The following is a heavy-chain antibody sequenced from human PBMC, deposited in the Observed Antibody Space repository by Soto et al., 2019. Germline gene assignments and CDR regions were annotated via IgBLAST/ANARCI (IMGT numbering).Heavy chain of an antibody. V-gene: IGHV1-2*04. CDR2: INPNSGGT. J-gene: IGHJ4*02. D-gene: IGHD3-22*01. Sequence: ASVKVSCKASGYTFTGYYMHWVRQAPGQGLEWMGWINPNSGGTNYAQKFQGWVTMTRDTSISTAYMELSRLRSDDTAVYYCARGRRVNYYDSSGYRHLDYWGQGTLVTVSS. CDR3: ARGRRVNYYDSSGYRHLDY. CDR1: GYTFTGYY.